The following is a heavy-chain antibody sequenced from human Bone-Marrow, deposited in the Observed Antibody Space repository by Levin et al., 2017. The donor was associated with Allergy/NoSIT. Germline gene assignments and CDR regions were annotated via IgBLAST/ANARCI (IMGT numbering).Heavy chain of an antibody. CDR3: AKETYHFDSSGLPHSALDI. Sequence: GGSLRLSCGASGFTFSSYSLHWVRQAPGKGLEWLAVISYDGTNTYYADSLQGRFTISRDNAKNSLYLQMSSLRAEDTAVYYCAKETYHFDSSGLPHSALDIWGHGTVVTVSS. V-gene: IGHV3-30*04. CDR1: GFTFSSYS. CDR2: ISYDGTNT. D-gene: IGHD3-22*01. J-gene: IGHJ3*02.